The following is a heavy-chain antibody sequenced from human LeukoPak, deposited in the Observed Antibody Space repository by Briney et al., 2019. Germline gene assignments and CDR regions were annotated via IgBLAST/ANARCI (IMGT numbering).Heavy chain of an antibody. D-gene: IGHD3-22*01. Sequence: PGGSLRLSCAASGIAFRSFAMNWVRQAPGKGLEWVSSITPTSTSIFYADSVRGQFTISRDNAKNSLYLQMNSLRAEDTAIYHCATVYYDSSAYGDLDSWGQGTLVTVSS. CDR3: ATVYYDSSAYGDLDS. CDR1: GIAFRSFA. J-gene: IGHJ4*02. CDR2: ITPTSTSI. V-gene: IGHV3-21*01.